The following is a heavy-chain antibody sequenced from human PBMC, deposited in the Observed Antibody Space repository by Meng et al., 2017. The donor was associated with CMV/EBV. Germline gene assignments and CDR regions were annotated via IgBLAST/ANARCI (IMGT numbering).Heavy chain of an antibody. CDR3: ASLLPIFGVVVGMDV. CDR1: GFTFSSYS. V-gene: IGHV3-48*04. Sequence: GGSLRLSCAASGFTFSSYSMNWVRQAPGKGLEWVSYISSSGSTIYYADSVKGRFTISRDNAKNSLYLQMNSLRAEDTAVYYCASLLPIFGVVVGMDVWGQGTTVTVSS. J-gene: IGHJ6*02. CDR2: ISSSGSTI. D-gene: IGHD3-3*01.